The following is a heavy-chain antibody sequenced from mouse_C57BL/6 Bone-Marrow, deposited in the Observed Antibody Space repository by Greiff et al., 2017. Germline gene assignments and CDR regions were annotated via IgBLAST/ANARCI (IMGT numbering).Heavy chain of an antibody. J-gene: IGHJ3*01. CDR1: GYAFSSSW. V-gene: IGHV1-82*01. D-gene: IGHD2-5*01. CDR2: IYPGDGDT. CDR3: ATYYSNCVGFAY. Sequence: QVQLQQSGPELVKPGASVKISCKASGYAFSSSWMNWVKQRPGKGLEWIGRIYPGDGDTNYNGKFKGKATLTADKSSSTAYMQLSSLTSEDSAVYFCATYYSNCVGFAYWGQGTLVTVSA.